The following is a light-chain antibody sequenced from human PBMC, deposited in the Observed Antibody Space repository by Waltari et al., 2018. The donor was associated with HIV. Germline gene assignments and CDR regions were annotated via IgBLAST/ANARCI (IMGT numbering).Light chain of an antibody. CDR3: SAYTRRGTVV. CDR2: EHT. J-gene: IGLJ2*01. Sequence: SALTQPASVSGSPGQSFVLPCTGRSSAVGYYVYVPGYQQYPGQAPKALIYEHTSLPSGTSSRFSGSKSATTAFLAIAKLQTDDEADYFCSAYTRRGTVVFGGGTRLTVL. V-gene: IGLV2-14*01. CDR1: SSAVGYYVY.